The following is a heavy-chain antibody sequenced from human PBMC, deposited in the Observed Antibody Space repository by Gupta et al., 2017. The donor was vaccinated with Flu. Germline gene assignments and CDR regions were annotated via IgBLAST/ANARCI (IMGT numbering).Heavy chain of an antibody. Sequence: RKAPGKGLEWVGRIKNNNDGGAIDYATQLKGRCTSSRDDSTNTLYLQMNRLKTADKEGYYSTTAFSSYWSDGRCYNDGFDNWGQGPLVTVSS. CDR3: TTAFSSYWSDGRCYNDGFDN. D-gene: IGHD3-10*01. J-gene: IGHJ4*02. CDR2: IKNNNDGGAI. V-gene: IGHV3-15*01.